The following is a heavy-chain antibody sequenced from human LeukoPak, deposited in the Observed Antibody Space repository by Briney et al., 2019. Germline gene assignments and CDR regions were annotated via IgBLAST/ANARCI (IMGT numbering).Heavy chain of an antibody. CDR1: GDSVSSDSAA. J-gene: IGHJ4*02. CDR3: ARDPVGGSTIFDS. Sequence: SQTLSLTCAISGDSVSSDSAARNWIRQSPSRGLEWLARTYFRSKWYYDYALAVKGRITINPDTSKNQFSLQLNSVTPEDTAVYFCARDPVGGSTIFDSWGQGTLVTVSS. D-gene: IGHD1-26*01. CDR2: TYFRSKWYY. V-gene: IGHV6-1*01.